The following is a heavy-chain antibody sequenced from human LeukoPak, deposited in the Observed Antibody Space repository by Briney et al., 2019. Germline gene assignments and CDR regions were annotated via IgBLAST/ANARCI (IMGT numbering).Heavy chain of an antibody. J-gene: IGHJ4*02. V-gene: IGHV3-53*01. CDR1: GFTVSSNY. D-gene: IGHD2-15*01. CDR3: ASNHDCSGGSCYSPFDY. CDR2: IYSGGST. Sequence: GGSLRLSCAASGFTVSSNYMSWVRQAPGKGLEWVSVIYSGGSTYYADSVKGRFTISGDNSKNTLYLQMNSLRAEDTAVYYCASNHDCSGGSCYSPFDYWGQGTLVTVSS.